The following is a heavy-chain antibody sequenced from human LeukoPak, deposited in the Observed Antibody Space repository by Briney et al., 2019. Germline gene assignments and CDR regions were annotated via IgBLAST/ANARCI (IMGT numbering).Heavy chain of an antibody. V-gene: IGHV3-53*01. CDR2: TYRGGST. D-gene: IGHD3-10*01. CDR1: WFTVRNNY. Sequence: GGSVTLLCAASWFTVRNNYMIGLRQAPGQGLEWVSVTYRGGSTKYADYVKGRFTICTDISKNTLYLQMNNLRAEDTAVHYCARFYYNSGYGASDMWGQGTVVTVSS. CDR3: ARFYYNSGYGASDM. J-gene: IGHJ3*02.